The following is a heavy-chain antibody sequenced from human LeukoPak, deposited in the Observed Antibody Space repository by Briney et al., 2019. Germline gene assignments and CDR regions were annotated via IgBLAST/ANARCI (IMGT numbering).Heavy chain of an antibody. CDR2: INHSGST. D-gene: IGHD2-15*01. CDR1: GGSFNYYY. Sequence: SETLSLTCAVSGGSFNYYYWNWIRQPPGRGQEWIGEINHSGSTNYNPSLKSRVTMSVDTSKNQISLKMSSVTAADTAVYFCARARCSGDSCYTGYYWGQGTLVTVSS. J-gene: IGHJ4*02. V-gene: IGHV4-34*01. CDR3: ARARCSGDSCYTGYY.